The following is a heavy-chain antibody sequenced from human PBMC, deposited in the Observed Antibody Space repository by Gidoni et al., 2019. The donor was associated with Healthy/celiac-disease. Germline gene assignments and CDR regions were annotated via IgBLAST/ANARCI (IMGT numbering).Heavy chain of an antibody. CDR2: INHSGST. CDR3: ARGRSPRYYYDSSGYPRGYNWFDP. Sequence: QVQLQQWGAGLLKPSETLSLTCAVYGGSFSGYYWSWIRQPPGKGLEWIGEINHSGSTNYNPSLKSRVTISVETSKNQFSLKLSSVTAADSAVYYCARGRSPRYYYDSSGYPRGYNWFDPWGQGTLVTVSS. J-gene: IGHJ5*02. V-gene: IGHV4-34*01. D-gene: IGHD3-22*01. CDR1: GGSFSGYY.